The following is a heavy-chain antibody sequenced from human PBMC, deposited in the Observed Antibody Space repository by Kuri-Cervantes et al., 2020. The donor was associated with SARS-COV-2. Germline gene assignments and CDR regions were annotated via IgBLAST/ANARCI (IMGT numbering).Heavy chain of an antibody. J-gene: IGHJ6*03. CDR3: ARAAGEGPIYYYYMDV. V-gene: IGHV3-30*02. D-gene: IGHD3-10*01. Sequence: GESLKSSCSASGFTLSSYGMHWVRQAPGKGLEWVALIRYDGSNNYYADAVKGRFTFSRDNSKNTLYLQMNSLRGDYTAVNYCARAAGEGPIYYYYMDVWGKGTTVTVSS. CDR1: GFTLSSYG. CDR2: IRYDGSNN.